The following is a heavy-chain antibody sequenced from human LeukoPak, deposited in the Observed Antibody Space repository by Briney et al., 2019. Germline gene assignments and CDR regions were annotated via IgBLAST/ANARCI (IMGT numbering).Heavy chain of an antibody. CDR3: ARVNSGYDLYYFDY. CDR1: GGTFSSYA. J-gene: IGHJ4*02. D-gene: IGHD5-12*01. V-gene: IGHV1-69*04. Sequence: GASVKVSCKASGGTFSSYAISWVRQAPGQGLEWMGRIIPILGIANYAQKFQGRVTITADKTTSTAYMELSSLRSEDTAVYYCARVNSGYDLYYFDYWGQGTLVTVSS. CDR2: IIPILGIA.